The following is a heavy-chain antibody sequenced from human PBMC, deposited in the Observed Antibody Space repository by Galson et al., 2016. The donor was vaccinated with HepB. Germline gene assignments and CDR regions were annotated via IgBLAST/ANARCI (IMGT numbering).Heavy chain of an antibody. D-gene: IGHD6-13*01. CDR3: ARDTFTSSSWSLDF. CDR2: ISTSGDT. V-gene: IGHV3-53*01. CDR1: GFNVNNDY. Sequence: SLRLSCAVSGFNVNNDYMNWVRQAPGRGLEWVSAISTSGDTYYADSVKGRFGISRDNSKNTLYLQINSPRAEDTAVYYCARDTFTSSSWSLDFWGQGTLVTVSS. J-gene: IGHJ4*02.